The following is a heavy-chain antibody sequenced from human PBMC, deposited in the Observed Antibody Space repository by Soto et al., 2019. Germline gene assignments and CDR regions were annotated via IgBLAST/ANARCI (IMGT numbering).Heavy chain of an antibody. CDR3: ARDEGNSWLNFDY. J-gene: IGHJ4*02. Sequence: SKSPGDTSTSQCSCWAQHDPGQGLEWMGWISAYNGNTNYAQKLQGRVTMTTDTSTSTAYMELRSLRSDDTAVYYCARDEGNSWLNFDYWGQGTLVTVSS. D-gene: IGHD6-13*01. CDR2: ISAYNGNT. V-gene: IGHV1-18*01. CDR1: GDTSTSQC.